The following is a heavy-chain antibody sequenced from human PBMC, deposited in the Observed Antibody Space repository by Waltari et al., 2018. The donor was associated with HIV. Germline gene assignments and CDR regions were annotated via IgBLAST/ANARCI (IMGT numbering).Heavy chain of an antibody. D-gene: IGHD3-10*01. J-gene: IGHJ6*02. V-gene: IGHV4-4*02. CDR3: ARGGYGSGFYYYYYGMDV. CDR1: GGSISSSNW. CDR2: IYHSGST. Sequence: QVQLQESGPGLVKPSGTLSLTCAVSGGSISSSNWWSWVREPPGKGLEWMGEIYHSGSTNYNPSLKSRVTISVDKSKNQFSLKLSSVTAADTAVYYCARGGYGSGFYYYYYGMDVWGQGTTVTVSS.